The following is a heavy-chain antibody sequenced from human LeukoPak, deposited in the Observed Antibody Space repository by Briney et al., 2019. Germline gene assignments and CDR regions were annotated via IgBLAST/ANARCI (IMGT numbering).Heavy chain of an antibody. CDR2: IKQDGSEK. D-gene: IGHD1-26*01. J-gene: IGHJ4*02. V-gene: IGHV3-7*03. CDR3: AKQWVDC. Sequence: PAGGSLRLSCVASGFTVSSDYMSWVRQAPGKGLEWVANIKQDGSEKYYVDSVRGRFTISRDNSQNTLYLQMNSLRVEDTALYYCAKQWVDCWGQGTLVTVSS. CDR1: GFTVSSDY.